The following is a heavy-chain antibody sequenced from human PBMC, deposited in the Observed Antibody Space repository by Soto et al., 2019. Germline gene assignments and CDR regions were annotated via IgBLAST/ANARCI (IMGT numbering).Heavy chain of an antibody. V-gene: IGHV1-69*12. CDR2: IIPIFGTA. CDR1: GGTFSSYA. CDR3: ARGRTSYYCDSSGYWYLFDY. D-gene: IGHD3-22*01. J-gene: IGHJ4*02. Sequence: QVQLVQSGAEVKKPGSSVKVSCKASGGTFSSYAISWVRQAPGQGLEWMGGIIPIFGTANYAQKFQGRVTITADESTSTAYMELSSLRSEYTAVYYCARGRTSYYCDSSGYWYLFDYWGQGTLVTVSS.